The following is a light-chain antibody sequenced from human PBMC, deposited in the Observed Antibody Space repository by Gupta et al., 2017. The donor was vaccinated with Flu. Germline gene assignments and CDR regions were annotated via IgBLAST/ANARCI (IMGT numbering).Light chain of an antibody. CDR3: HVWDSNNYREV. Sequence: SYVLVQPPSVSVAPGQTARITCGGNNIGDKSVHWYQQKPGQAPVPVMYDDSDRPSGIPERFSGSNSGNTATLTISGVETGDEADYYCHVWDSNNYREVFGRGTKLTVL. J-gene: IGLJ3*02. CDR1: NIGDKS. V-gene: IGLV3-21*02. CDR2: DDS.